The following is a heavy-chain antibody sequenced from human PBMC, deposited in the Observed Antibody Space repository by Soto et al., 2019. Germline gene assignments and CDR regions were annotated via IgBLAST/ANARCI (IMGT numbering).Heavy chain of an antibody. CDR1: GVTFPNYA. J-gene: IGHJ4*02. D-gene: IGHD6-19*01. CDR2: ICHDETNQ. V-gene: IGHV3-33*01. Sequence: QVQLVESGGGVVQPGRSLRLSCAASGVTFPNYAMKWVRQSPDKGLEWVALICHDETNQYYADSVKGRFTISRDNSKITSYLQMNSLRVEDTAVYYWARLPVSTGWYYIDHWGQGTLVTVSS. CDR3: ARLPVSTGWYYIDH.